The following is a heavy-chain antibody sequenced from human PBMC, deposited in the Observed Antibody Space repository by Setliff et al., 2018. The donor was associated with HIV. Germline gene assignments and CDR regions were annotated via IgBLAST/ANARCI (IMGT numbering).Heavy chain of an antibody. Sequence: SETLSLTCTVSSYSVTGGYYWAWIRQSPGKGLEWIGNMYPSGSSYFNPTLQSRVTMSADTSKNQFYLKLSSVTAADTAVYYCARILLYDSSAYFVNAFDIWGQGTVVTVSS. J-gene: IGHJ3*02. CDR1: SYSVTGGYY. CDR2: MYPSGSS. D-gene: IGHD3-22*01. CDR3: ARILLYDSSAYFVNAFDI. V-gene: IGHV4-38-2*02.